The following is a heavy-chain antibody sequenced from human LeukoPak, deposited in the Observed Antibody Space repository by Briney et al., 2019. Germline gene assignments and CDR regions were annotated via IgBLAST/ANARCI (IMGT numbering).Heavy chain of an antibody. Sequence: AGGSLRLSCAASGFTFSSYAMSWVRQAPGKGLEWVSGISGSDGTTYYADSVKGRFTISRDNSRNTLYLQMNSLRAEDTAVYYCAKVDSSGYYSKNFHYWGQGSLVTVSS. J-gene: IGHJ4*02. D-gene: IGHD3-22*01. CDR3: AKVDSSGYYSKNFHY. CDR1: GFTFSSYA. CDR2: ISGSDGTT. V-gene: IGHV3-23*01.